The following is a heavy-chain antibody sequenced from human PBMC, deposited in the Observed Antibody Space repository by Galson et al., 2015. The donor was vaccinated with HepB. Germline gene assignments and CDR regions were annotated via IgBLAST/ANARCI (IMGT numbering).Heavy chain of an antibody. CDR3: TTGPTMILVVISKDYYYGKDV. D-gene: IGHD3-22*01. CDR1: GFNFSNAW. J-gene: IGHJ6*02. V-gene: IGHV3-15*01. CDR2: IQSKTDGGTT. Sequence: SLRLSCAASGFNFSNAWMSWVRQAPGKGLEWVGRIQSKTDGGTTDYAAPVKGRFTISRDDSKNTLYLQMNSLKTEDTALYYCTTGPTMILVVISKDYYYGKDVWGQGTTVTVSS.